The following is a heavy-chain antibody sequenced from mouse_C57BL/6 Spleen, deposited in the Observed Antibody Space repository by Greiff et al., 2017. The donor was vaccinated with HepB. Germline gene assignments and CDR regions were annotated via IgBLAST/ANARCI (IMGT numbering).Heavy chain of an antibody. J-gene: IGHJ3*01. CDR2: ISNGGGST. D-gene: IGHD2-3*01. CDR1: GFTFSDYY. Sequence: DVQLVESGGGLVQPGGSLKLSCAASGFTFSDYYMYWVRQTPEKRLEWVAYISNGGGSTYYPDTVKGRFTISRDNAKNTLYLQMSRLKSEDTAMYYCARHNDGYPFAYWGQGTLVTVSA. V-gene: IGHV5-12*01. CDR3: ARHNDGYPFAY.